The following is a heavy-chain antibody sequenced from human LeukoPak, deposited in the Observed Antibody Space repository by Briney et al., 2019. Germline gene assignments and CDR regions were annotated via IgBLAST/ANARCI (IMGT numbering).Heavy chain of an antibody. V-gene: IGHV4-4*02. Sequence: PSETLSLTCAGTNWWSWVRQPPGKGLEWIGEIFHSGGTNYNPSPKSRISLSVDKSQNQFSLKLNSLTAADTAVYYCARAMSIAARLQTIFDYWGQGTLVTVSS. CDR1: TNW. J-gene: IGHJ4*02. CDR2: IFHSGGT. CDR3: ARAMSIAARLQTIFDY. D-gene: IGHD6-6*01.